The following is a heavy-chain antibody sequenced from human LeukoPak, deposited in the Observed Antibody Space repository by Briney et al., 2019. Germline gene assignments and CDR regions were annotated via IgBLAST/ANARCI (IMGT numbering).Heavy chain of an antibody. V-gene: IGHV3-23*01. D-gene: IGHD3-22*01. CDR2: INKSGGNT. Sequence: GGSLRLSCAASGFTFTNYAMTWVRQAPGKGLEWVSTINKSGGNTYFADFAKGRFTISRDNSRNTLFLQMNSLRADDTALYYSAKDTRSTVISVGAFEIWGQGTMVTVSS. CDR3: AKDTRSTVISVGAFEI. J-gene: IGHJ3*02. CDR1: GFTFTNYA.